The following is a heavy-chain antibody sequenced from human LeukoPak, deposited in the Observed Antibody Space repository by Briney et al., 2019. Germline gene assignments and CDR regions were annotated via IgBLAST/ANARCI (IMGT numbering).Heavy chain of an antibody. CDR2: IRSKANSYAT. CDR1: GFTFSGSA. Sequence: GGSLRLSCAASGFTFSGSAMHWVRQASGKGLEWVGRIRSKANSYATAYAASVEGRFTISRDDSKNTAYLQMNSLKTEDTAVYYCTRRDIDDYYYGMDVWGQGTTVTVSS. CDR3: TRRDIDDYYYGMDV. J-gene: IGHJ6*02. D-gene: IGHD3-9*01. V-gene: IGHV3-73*01.